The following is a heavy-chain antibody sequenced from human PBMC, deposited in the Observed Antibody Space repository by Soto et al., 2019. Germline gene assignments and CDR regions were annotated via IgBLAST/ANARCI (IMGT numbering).Heavy chain of an antibody. Sequence: QVQLVQSGAEVKKPGASVEVSCKASGYTFINYYIHWVRQAPGQGLEWMGIINPNGGSTTYAQNFHGRVTMTRDTSTSTGYMELNSLRSEDTAVYFCARDGWFSALRVPFGMDVWGQGTTVTVSS. J-gene: IGHJ6*02. V-gene: IGHV1-46*01. CDR1: GYTFINYY. CDR2: INPNGGST. CDR3: ARDGWFSALRVPFGMDV. D-gene: IGHD3-10*01.